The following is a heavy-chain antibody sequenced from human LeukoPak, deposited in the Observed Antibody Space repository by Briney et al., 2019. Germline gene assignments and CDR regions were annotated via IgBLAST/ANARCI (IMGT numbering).Heavy chain of an antibody. CDR2: ISWNSGSI. V-gene: IGHV3-9*01. CDR3: AKVRVGTAHFDY. CDR1: GFTFDDYA. Sequence: GGSLRLSCAASGFTFDDYAMHWVRQAPGKGLEWVSGISWNSGSIGYADSVKGRFTISRDNAKNSLYLQMNSLRAEDTALYYCAKVRVGTAHFDYWGQGTLVTVSS. D-gene: IGHD2-15*01. J-gene: IGHJ4*02.